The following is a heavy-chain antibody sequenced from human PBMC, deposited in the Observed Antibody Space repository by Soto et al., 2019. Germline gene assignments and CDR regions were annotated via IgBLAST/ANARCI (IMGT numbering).Heavy chain of an antibody. Sequence: QVQLQQWGAGLLKPSETLSLTCAVYGGSFSGYYWSWIRQPPGKGLEWIGEITHSGSTNYNSSLKSRATISVDPSKSQFSLKLSSVTAADTAVYYCARDVMANTRYHWYFDLWGRGTLVTVSS. CDR2: ITHSGST. CDR3: ARDVMANTRYHWYFDL. V-gene: IGHV4-34*01. J-gene: IGHJ2*01. CDR1: GGSFSGYY. D-gene: IGHD2-8*01.